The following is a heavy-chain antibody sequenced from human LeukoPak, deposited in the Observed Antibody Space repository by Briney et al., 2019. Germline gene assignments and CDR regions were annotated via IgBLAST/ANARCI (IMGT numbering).Heavy chain of an antibody. J-gene: IGHJ4*02. Sequence: SETLSLTCSVSGGSVSSGSYYWSWIRQPPGKGLEWIGEINHSGSTNYNPSLKSRVTISVDTSKNQFSLKLSSVTAADTAVYYCARAVLGYCSGGSCYAFGYWGQGTLVTVSS. CDR1: GGSVSSGSYY. CDR2: INHSGST. CDR3: ARAVLGYCSGGSCYAFGY. V-gene: IGHV4-39*07. D-gene: IGHD2-15*01.